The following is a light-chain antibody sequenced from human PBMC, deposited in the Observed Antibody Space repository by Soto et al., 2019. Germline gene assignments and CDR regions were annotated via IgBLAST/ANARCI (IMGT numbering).Light chain of an antibody. V-gene: IGKV3-15*01. CDR2: GAS. CDR1: QSVSSN. CDR3: QQYGSSPPWT. J-gene: IGKJ1*01. Sequence: EIVMTQSPATLSLSPGERATLSCRASQSVSSNVAWYQQIPGQTPRLLIYGASTRATGIPVRFSGSGSGTEFTLTISSLQSEDFAVYYCQQYGSSPPWTFGQGTKVDIK.